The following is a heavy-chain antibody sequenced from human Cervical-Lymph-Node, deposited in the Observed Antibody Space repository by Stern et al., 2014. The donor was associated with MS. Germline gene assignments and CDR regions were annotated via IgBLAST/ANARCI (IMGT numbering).Heavy chain of an antibody. J-gene: IGHJ4*02. V-gene: IGHV4-61*02. D-gene: IGHD6-13*01. CDR2: IYTSGST. CDR3: ARSALSSGIAAAGTEGIDY. CDR1: GGSISSGSYY. Sequence: QLQLQESGPGLVKPSQTLSLTCTVSGGSISSGSYYWSWIRQPAGKGLEWIGRIYTSGSTNYNPSLKSRVTLSVDTSNNQFSLNRGSVTAADTAVYYCARSALSSGIAAAGTEGIDYWGQGTLVTVSS.